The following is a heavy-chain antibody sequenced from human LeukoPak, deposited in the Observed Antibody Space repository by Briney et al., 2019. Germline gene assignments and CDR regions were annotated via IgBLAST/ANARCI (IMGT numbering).Heavy chain of an antibody. CDR2: ISSSSSYI. Sequence: GGSLRLSCAASGFTFSSYSMYWVRQAPGKGLEWVSSISSSSSYIYYADSVKGRFTISRDNAKNSLYLQMNSLRAEDTAVYYCARDDLIDRIEWGQGTLVTVSS. CDR3: ARDDLIDRIE. J-gene: IGHJ4*02. D-gene: IGHD3-22*01. CDR1: GFTFSSYS. V-gene: IGHV3-21*01.